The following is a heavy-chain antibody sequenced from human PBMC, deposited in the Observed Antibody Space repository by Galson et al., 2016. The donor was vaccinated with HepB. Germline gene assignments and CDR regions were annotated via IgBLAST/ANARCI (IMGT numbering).Heavy chain of an antibody. D-gene: IGHD2-21*02. CDR2: IKQDGSDK. J-gene: IGHJ6*01. CDR1: GFTFSSYW. Sequence: SLRLSCAASGFTFSSYWMSWIRQAPGKGLEWVANIKQDGSDKYYVDSVKGRFTISRDNTKNSLFLEMNSLRAEDTAVYHYRKGDALDVWGQGTTVTVSS. V-gene: IGHV3-7*02. CDR3: RKGDALDV.